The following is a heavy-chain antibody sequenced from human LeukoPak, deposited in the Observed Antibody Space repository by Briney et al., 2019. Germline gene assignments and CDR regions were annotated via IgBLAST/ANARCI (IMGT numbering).Heavy chain of an antibody. Sequence: PSETLSLTSTVSGGSLISYYCTWIRQPPSKGLEWTGYIYYSGSTNYSPTLKSRVTISVDTSKNQFSLKLSSVTAADTAVYYCARASCSTTNCMSLSQYYYNYYYMDVWGKGTTVTVSS. CDR2: IYYSGST. J-gene: IGHJ6*03. D-gene: IGHD2-2*01. CDR1: GGSLISYY. V-gene: IGHV4-59*01. CDR3: ARASCSTTNCMSLSQYYYNYYYMDV.